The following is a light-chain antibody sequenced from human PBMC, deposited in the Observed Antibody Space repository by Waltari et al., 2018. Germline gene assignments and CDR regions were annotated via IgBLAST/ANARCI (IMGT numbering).Light chain of an antibody. CDR1: SSNIGAGSD. V-gene: IGLV1-40*01. J-gene: IGLJ3*02. Sequence: QSVLTQPPSVSGAPGQRVTISCTGSSSNIGAGSDVHWYLQLPGTAPKLLIYGNTNRPSGVPDRFSGSKSDTSASLAITGLQADDEADYYCQSYDSSLSGWVFGGGTKLTVL. CDR3: QSYDSSLSGWV. CDR2: GNT.